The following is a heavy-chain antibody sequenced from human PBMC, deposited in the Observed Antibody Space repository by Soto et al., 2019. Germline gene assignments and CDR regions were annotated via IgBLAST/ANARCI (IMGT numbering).Heavy chain of an antibody. J-gene: IGHJ6*02. CDR1: GYTFTSFH. V-gene: IGHV1-2*04. CDR2: INPNSGGT. Sequence: ASVKVSCKASGYTFTSFHMHWVRQAPGQGLEWMGIINPNSGGTNYAQKFQGWVTMTRDTSISTAYMELSRLRSDDTAVYYCARGLAARPLDYYYGMDVWGQGTTVTVSS. D-gene: IGHD6-6*01. CDR3: ARGLAARPLDYYYGMDV.